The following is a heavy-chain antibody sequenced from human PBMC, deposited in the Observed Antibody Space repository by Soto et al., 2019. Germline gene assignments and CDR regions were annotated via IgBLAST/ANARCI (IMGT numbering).Heavy chain of an antibody. J-gene: IGHJ6*02. V-gene: IGHV3-49*04. CDR3: TRDLLDCSSTSCLIYYYYGMDV. CDR2: IRSKAYGGTT. CDR1: GFTFGDYA. D-gene: IGHD2-2*01. Sequence: GGSLRLSCTASGFTFGDYAMSWVRQAPGKGLEWVGFIRSKAYGGTTEYAASVKGRFTISRDDSKSIAYLQMNSLKTEDTAVYYCTRDLLDCSSTSCLIYYYYGMDVWGQGTTVTVSS.